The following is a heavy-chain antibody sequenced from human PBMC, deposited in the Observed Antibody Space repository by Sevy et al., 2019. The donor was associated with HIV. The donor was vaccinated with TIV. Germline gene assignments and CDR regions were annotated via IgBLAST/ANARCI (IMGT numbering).Heavy chain of an antibody. V-gene: IGHV3-30-3*01. CDR3: ARESSIAARPGFFDY. J-gene: IGHJ4*02. CDR1: GFTFSSYA. Sequence: GESLKISCAASGFTFSSYAMHWVRQAPGKGLEWVAVISYDGSNKYYADSVKGRFTISRDNSKNTLYLQMNSLRAEDTAVYYCARESSIAARPGFFDYWGQGTLVTVSS. D-gene: IGHD6-6*01. CDR2: ISYDGSNK.